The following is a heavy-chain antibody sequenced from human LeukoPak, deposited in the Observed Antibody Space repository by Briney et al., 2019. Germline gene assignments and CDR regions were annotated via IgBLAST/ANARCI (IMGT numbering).Heavy chain of an antibody. CDR3: ARDIVVVTPGWFDP. J-gene: IGHJ5*02. D-gene: IGHD2-15*01. V-gene: IGHV4-59*10. Sequence: SETLSLTCAVYGGSFSGYYWSWIRQPAGKGLEWIGRIYTSGSTNYNPSLKSRVTISVDTSKNQFSLKLSSVTAADTAVYYCARDIVVVTPGWFDPWGQGTLVTVSS. CDR1: GGSFSGYY. CDR2: IYTSGST.